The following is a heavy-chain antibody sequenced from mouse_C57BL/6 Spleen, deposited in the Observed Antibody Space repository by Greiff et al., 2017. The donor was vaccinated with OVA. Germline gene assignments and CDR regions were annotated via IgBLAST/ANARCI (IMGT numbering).Heavy chain of an antibody. CDR1: GYTFTSYW. Sequence: VQLQQSGAELVKPGASVKLSCKASGYTFTSYWMQWVKQRPGQGLEWIGEIDPSDSYTNYNQKFKGKATLTVDTSSSTAYMQLSSLTSEDSAVYYCARRDWFYAMDYWGQGTSVTVSS. V-gene: IGHV1-50*01. D-gene: IGHD2-2*01. CDR2: IDPSDSYT. CDR3: ARRDWFYAMDY. J-gene: IGHJ4*01.